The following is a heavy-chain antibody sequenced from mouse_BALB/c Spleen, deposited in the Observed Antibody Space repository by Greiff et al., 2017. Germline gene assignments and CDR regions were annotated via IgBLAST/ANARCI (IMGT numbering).Heavy chain of an antibody. D-gene: IGHD3-3*01. CDR1: GFAFSSYD. Sequence: EVMLVESGGGLVKPGGSLKLSCAASGFAFSSYDMSWVRQTPEKRLEWVAYISSGGGSTYYPDTVKGRFTISRDNAKNTLYLQMSSLKSEDTAMYYCARSEGTGYAMDYWGQGTSVTVSS. CDR3: ARSEGTGYAMDY. CDR2: ISSGGGST. J-gene: IGHJ4*01. V-gene: IGHV5-12-1*01.